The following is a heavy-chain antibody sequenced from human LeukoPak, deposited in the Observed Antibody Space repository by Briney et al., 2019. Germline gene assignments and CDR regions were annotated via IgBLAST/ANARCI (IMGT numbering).Heavy chain of an antibody. CDR3: VRAKNTAMVSEDFDY. CDR1: GGSISSSNW. D-gene: IGHD5-18*01. CDR2: IYHSGST. J-gene: IGHJ4*02. Sequence: SETLSLTCAVSGGSISSSNWWSWVRQPPGKGLEWIGEIYHSGSTNYNPSLKSRVTISVDKSKNQFSLKLSSVTAADTAVYYCVRAKNTAMVSEDFDYWGQGTLVTVSS. V-gene: IGHV4-4*02.